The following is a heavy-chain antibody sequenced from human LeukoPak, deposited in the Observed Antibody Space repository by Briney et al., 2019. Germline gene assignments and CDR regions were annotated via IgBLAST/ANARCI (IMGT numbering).Heavy chain of an antibody. CDR3: AREYQLLYNY. CDR1: GFTFSSYA. D-gene: IGHD2-2*02. V-gene: IGHV3-30-3*01. CDR2: ISYDGSNK. J-gene: IGHJ4*02. Sequence: GGSLRLFCAASGFTFSSYAMHWVRQAPGKGLEWVAVISYDGSNKYYADSVKGRFTISRDNSNNTLYLQMNSLRAEDTAVYYCAREYQLLYNYWGQGTLVTVSS.